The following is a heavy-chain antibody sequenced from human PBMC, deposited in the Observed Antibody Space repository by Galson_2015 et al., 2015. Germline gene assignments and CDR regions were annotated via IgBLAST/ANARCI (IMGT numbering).Heavy chain of an antibody. CDR2: INPIGGSA. J-gene: IGHJ4*02. CDR1: GYTFTDYY. Sequence: SVKVSCKASGYTFTDYYLNWVRQAPGQGLEWMGIINPIGGSAYYAQNFQDRVTMTRDKSTSTVYMELGSLMSEDTAVYYCARDSGTAVGSSELGHWGQGTRVTVSS. D-gene: IGHD3-10*01. CDR3: ARDSGTAVGSSELGH. V-gene: IGHV1-46*01.